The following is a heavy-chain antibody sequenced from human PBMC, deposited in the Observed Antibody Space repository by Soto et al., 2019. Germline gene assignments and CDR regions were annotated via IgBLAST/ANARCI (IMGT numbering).Heavy chain of an antibody. CDR2: IHYNGNT. CDR1: GGSISSGDYY. Sequence: SETLSLTCTVSGGSISSGDYYWSWIRQPPGKGLEWIGNIHYNGNTKYSPSLKSRVTMSVDTSKNHFSLRLISVTAADTAIYFCAREGNLGRWLQPLDFWGQGTLVTVSS. D-gene: IGHD5-12*01. CDR3: AREGNLGRWLQPLDF. V-gene: IGHV4-61*03. J-gene: IGHJ4*02.